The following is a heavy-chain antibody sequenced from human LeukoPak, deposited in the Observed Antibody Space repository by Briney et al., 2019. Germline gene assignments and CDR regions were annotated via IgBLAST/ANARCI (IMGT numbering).Heavy chain of an antibody. CDR3: ARSSYDLRHYYYYAMDV. V-gene: IGHV3-7*01. J-gene: IGHJ6*02. Sequence: QAPXXGLEWVXNMRRDGNEIYYLDSVRGRFTISRDNSKNTLYLQMNSLRAEDTAVYYCARSSYDLRHYYYYAMDVWGQGTTVTVSS. CDR2: MRRDGNEI. D-gene: IGHD5-12*01.